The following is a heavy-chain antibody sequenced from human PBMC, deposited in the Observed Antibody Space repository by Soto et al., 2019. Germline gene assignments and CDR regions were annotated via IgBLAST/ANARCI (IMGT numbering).Heavy chain of an antibody. J-gene: IGHJ4*02. CDR2: THHSGST. D-gene: IGHD2-21*02. V-gene: IGHV4-34*01. CDR1: GGSLSGNY. CDR3: ARTTAAIHLNY. Sequence: PSETLSLTCAVYGGSLSGNYWGWIRQPPGKGLELIGETHHSGSTAYNPSLKSRVTISVDTSRNQFSLKLNSVTAADTAVYYCARTTAAIHLNYWSQGTLVTVSS.